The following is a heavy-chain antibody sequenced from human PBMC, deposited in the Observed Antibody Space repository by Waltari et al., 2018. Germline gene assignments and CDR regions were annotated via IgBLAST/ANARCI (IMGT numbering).Heavy chain of an antibody. CDR3: TRGPTGALRFLELGADY. CDR1: GFTLSGTW. Sequence: EVQLVESGGGLVQPGGSLRLSCAASGFTLSGTWLHWVRQVPGKGLVCVSRSSGDGSTINYADSGKGRFTIARDTAKNTLYLQMNSLKTEDTAVYYCTRGPTGALRFLELGADYWGQGTLVTVSS. D-gene: IGHD3-3*01. J-gene: IGHJ4*02. CDR2: SSGDGSTI. V-gene: IGHV3-74*01.